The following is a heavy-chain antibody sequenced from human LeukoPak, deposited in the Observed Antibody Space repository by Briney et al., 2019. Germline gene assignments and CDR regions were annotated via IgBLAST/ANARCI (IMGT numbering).Heavy chain of an antibody. CDR2: ISYDGSNK. CDR3: AKDSGTYSSGWYYYGMDV. D-gene: IGHD6-19*01. Sequence: GGSLRLSCAASGFTFSSYGMHWVRLAPGKGLEWVAVISYDGSNKYYADSVKGRFTISRDNSKNTLYMQMNSLRAEDTAVYYCAKDSGTYSSGWYYYGMDVWGQGTTVTVSS. J-gene: IGHJ6*02. V-gene: IGHV3-30*18. CDR1: GFTFSSYG.